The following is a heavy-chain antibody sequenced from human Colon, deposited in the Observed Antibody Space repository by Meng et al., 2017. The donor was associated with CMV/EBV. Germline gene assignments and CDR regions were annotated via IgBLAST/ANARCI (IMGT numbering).Heavy chain of an antibody. CDR2: ISWNSSSI. D-gene: IGHD4-17*01. CDR1: GFTFDDYA. V-gene: IGHV3-9*03. CDR3: AKLGDYDAFDI. J-gene: IGHJ3*02. Sequence: SLKISCAASGFTFDDYAMHWVRQAPGKGLEWVSGISWNSSSIGYADSVKGRFTISRDNAKNSLYLQMNSLRAEDMALYYCAKLGDYDAFDIWGQGTMVTVSS.